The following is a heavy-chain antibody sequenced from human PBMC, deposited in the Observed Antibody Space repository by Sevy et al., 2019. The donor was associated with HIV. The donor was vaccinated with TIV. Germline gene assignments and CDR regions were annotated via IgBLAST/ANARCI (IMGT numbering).Heavy chain of an antibody. CDR2: ISRSGSTI. V-gene: IGHV3-11*04. D-gene: IGHD5-18*01. J-gene: IGHJ6*02. CDR1: GFTFSDYY. Sequence: GGSLRLSCAASGFTFSDYYMSWIRQAPGKGLEWVSYISRSGSTIYYADSVKGRFTISRDKDKNSLYLQMNSLRAEDTAVNYCARARVDTGMVLSGNYYYKYGMDVWGQGTTVTVSS. CDR3: ARARVDTGMVLSGNYYYKYGMDV.